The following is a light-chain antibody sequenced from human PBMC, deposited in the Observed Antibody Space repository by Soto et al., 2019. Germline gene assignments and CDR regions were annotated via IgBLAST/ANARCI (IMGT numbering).Light chain of an antibody. CDR1: HNDIGGYNF. Sequence: QSALTQPASVSGSPGQSITISCIGTHNDIGGYNFVSWYQQHPGKAPELMIFEVSNRPSGVSNRFSGTKSGNTASLTISGLQPEDEAHYYCSSYTSTNTPIIFGGGTQLTVL. V-gene: IGLV2-14*01. CDR3: SSYTSTNTPII. J-gene: IGLJ2*01. CDR2: EVS.